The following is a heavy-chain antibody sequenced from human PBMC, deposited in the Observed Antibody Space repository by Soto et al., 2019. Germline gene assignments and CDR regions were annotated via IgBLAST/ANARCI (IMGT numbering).Heavy chain of an antibody. CDR2: IKQDGSET. J-gene: IGHJ4*02. V-gene: IGHV3-7*01. CDR3: VRENYFDY. Sequence: EEQLVESGGRLVQPGGSLRLSCAGSGFTFRNYWMGWVRQAPGKRLEWVANIKQDGSETSYADSVKGRFTISRDNAKNSLYLQMSSLGADDTAVYYCVRENYFDYWGQGILVIVSS. CDR1: GFTFRNYW.